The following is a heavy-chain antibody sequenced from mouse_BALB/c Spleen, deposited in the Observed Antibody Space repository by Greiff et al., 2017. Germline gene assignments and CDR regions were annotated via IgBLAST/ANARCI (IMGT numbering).Heavy chain of an antibody. CDR2: ILPGSGST. V-gene: IGHV1-9*01. CDR3: ARAEDYDYSYYAMDY. CDR1: GYTFSSYW. Sequence: VQLQQSGAELMKPGASVKISCKATGYTFSSYWIEWVKQRPGHGLEWIGEILPGSGSTNYNEKFKGKATFTADTSSNTAYMQLSSLTSEDSAVYYCARAEDYDYSYYAMDYWGQGTSVTVSS. J-gene: IGHJ4*01. D-gene: IGHD2-4*01.